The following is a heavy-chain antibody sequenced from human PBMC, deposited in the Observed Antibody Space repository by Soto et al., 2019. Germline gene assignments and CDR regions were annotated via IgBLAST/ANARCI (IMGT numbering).Heavy chain of an antibody. D-gene: IGHD6-13*01. V-gene: IGHV3-33*01. Sequence: GGSLRLSCAASGFTFSSYGMHWVRQAPGKGLEWVAVIWYDGSNKYYADSVKGRFTISRDNSKNTLYLQMNSLRAEDTAVYYCARDFSIAAAGTIDYWGQGTLVTVSS. CDR3: ARDFSIAAAGTIDY. CDR1: GFTFSSYG. J-gene: IGHJ4*02. CDR2: IWYDGSNK.